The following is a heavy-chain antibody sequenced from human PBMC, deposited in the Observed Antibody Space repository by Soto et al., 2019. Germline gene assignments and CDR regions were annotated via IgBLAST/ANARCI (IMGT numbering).Heavy chain of an antibody. D-gene: IGHD1-26*01. J-gene: IGHJ1*01. Sequence: GGSLRLSCAASGFTFSDYYMSWIRQAPGKGLEWVSYISSSGSTIYYADSVKGRFTISRDNAKNSLYLQMNSLRAEDTAVYYCARELIVGPAEYFQDWGQGTRVTVSS. CDR3: ARELIVGPAEYFQD. CDR1: GFTFSDYY. V-gene: IGHV3-11*01. CDR2: ISSSGSTI.